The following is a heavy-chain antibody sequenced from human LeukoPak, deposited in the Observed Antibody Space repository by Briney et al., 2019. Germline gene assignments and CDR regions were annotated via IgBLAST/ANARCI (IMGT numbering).Heavy chain of an antibody. CDR3: AKDPGSSWYAGFDY. V-gene: IGHV3-30*18. CDR2: ISYDGSNK. Sequence: GGSLRLSCAASGFTFRSYGMHWVRQAPGKGLEWVAVISYDGSNKYYADSVKGRFTISRDNSKNTLYLQMNSLRAEDTAVYYCAKDPGSSWYAGFDYWGQGTLVTVSS. CDR1: GFTFRSYG. J-gene: IGHJ4*02. D-gene: IGHD6-13*01.